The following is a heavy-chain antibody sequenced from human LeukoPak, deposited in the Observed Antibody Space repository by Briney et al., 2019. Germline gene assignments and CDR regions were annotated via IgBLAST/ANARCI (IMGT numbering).Heavy chain of an antibody. CDR2: ISAYNGNT. J-gene: IGHJ6*03. Sequence: GASVKVSCKASGYTFTSYGISWVRQAPGQGLEWMGWISAYNGNTNYAQKLQGRVTMTTDTSTSTAYMELRSLRSDDTAVYYCARVVEQQLVIWYYYYMDVWGKGTTVTVSS. CDR3: ARVVEQQLVIWYYYYMDV. V-gene: IGHV1-18*01. CDR1: GYTFTSYG. D-gene: IGHD6-13*01.